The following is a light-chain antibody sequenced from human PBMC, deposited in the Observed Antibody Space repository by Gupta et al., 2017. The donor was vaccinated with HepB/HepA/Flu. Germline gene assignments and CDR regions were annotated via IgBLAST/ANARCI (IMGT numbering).Light chain of an antibody. J-gene: IGLJ1*01. CDR2: SDN. Sequence: QSALTQPPSASGTPGQRVTFSCSGSSVKIGRSPVKWYQQLPAPAPNLLIYSDNRRHSGVPDRFSGSKSGTSASLTISGLQAEDEADYYCAAGDDSRNDYVFGTGTKVTVL. CDR1: SVKIGRSP. V-gene: IGLV1-44*01. CDR3: AAGDDSRNDYV.